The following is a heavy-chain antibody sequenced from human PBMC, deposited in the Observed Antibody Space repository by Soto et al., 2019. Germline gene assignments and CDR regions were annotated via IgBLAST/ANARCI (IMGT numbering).Heavy chain of an antibody. CDR1: GGTFSSYT. V-gene: IGHV1-69*02. Sequence: QVQLVQSGAEVKKPGSSVKVSCKASGGTFSSYTISWVRQAPGQGLEWMGRIIPILGIANYAQKFQGRVTITADKSTSTDYMELSSLRSEDTAVYSCARVLLGVSALDYWGQGTLVTVSS. D-gene: IGHD2-8*02. CDR3: ARVLLGVSALDY. CDR2: IIPILGIA. J-gene: IGHJ4*02.